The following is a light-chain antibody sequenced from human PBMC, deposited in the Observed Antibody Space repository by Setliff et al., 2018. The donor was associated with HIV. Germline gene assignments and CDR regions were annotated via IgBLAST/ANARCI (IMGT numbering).Light chain of an antibody. CDR1: ASDVGGYNY. V-gene: IGLV2-14*01. CDR3: SSYAVTNTLP. Sequence: ALAQPASVSGSPGQSITISCTGTASDVGGYNYVSWYQQHPGKAPKLIIYEVRNRPSGVSDRFSGSKSGNTASLTISGLQAEDEADYYCSSYAVTNTLPFGTGTKVTVL. J-gene: IGLJ1*01. CDR2: EVR.